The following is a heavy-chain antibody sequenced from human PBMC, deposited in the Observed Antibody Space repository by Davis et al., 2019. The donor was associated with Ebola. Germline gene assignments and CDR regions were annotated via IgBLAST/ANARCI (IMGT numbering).Heavy chain of an antibody. D-gene: IGHD1-1*01. J-gene: IGHJ4*02. CDR1: GYTFINYH. CDR2: IHPSGGRT. Sequence: ASVQVSCQSSGYTFINYHMHSVRQAPGQGLDWMGIIHPSGGRTTYAQKFQGRVTMPRDTSTSTDYMELSSLRYEDTAVYYCARDFAEHWTFDYWGQGTLVTVSS. V-gene: IGHV1-46*01. CDR3: ARDFAEHWTFDY.